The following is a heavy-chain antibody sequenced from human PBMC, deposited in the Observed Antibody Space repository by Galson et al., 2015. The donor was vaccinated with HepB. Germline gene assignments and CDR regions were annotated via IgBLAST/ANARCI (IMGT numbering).Heavy chain of an antibody. V-gene: IGHV6-1*01. D-gene: IGHD5-12*01. CDR1: GDSVSSNSAA. CDR2: TYYRSKWYK. CDR3: ARAPGREESGYDTDAFDL. Sequence: CAISGDSVSSNSAAWNWIRQSPSRGLEWLGRTYYRSKWYKDYAISVKSRISINPDTSKNQLSLQLKSVTPEDTAVYFCARAPGREESGYDTDAFDLWGQRTMVTVSS. J-gene: IGHJ3*01.